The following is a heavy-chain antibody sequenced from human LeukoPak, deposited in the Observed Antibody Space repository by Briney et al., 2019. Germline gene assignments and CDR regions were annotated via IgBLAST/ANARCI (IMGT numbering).Heavy chain of an antibody. V-gene: IGHV3-33*06. CDR1: GFTYSHYG. CDR2: IWSDGTEK. CDR3: AKDAQRGFDYSNSLEY. Sequence: PGGSLRLSCAASGFTYSHYGMHWVRQAPGKGLEWVAVIWSDGTEKYYGDAVKGRFTISRDNSRNTLYLQMNSLRGEDTAVYYCAKDAQRGFDYSNSLEYWGQGTLVTVYS. J-gene: IGHJ4*02. D-gene: IGHD4-11*01.